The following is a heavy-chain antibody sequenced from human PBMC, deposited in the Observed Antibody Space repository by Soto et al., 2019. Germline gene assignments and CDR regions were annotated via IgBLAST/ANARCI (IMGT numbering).Heavy chain of an antibody. D-gene: IGHD6-6*01. Sequence: SETLCLSCTVAGGSLISIGYCWILIRQPPGKGLEWIGSIYYSGSTYYNPSLKSRVTISVDTSKNQFSLKLSSVTAADTAVYYCARERPDGRRLASWGQGTLVTVSS. V-gene: IGHV4-39*02. CDR1: GGSLISIGYC. CDR3: ARERPDGRRLAS. CDR2: IYYSGST. J-gene: IGHJ5*01.